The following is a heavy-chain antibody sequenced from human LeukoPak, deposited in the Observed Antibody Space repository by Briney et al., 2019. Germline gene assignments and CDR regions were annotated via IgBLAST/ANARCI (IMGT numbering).Heavy chain of an antibody. CDR2: TYYRSKWYN. J-gene: IGHJ4*02. Sequence: SQTLSLTCAVSGDSVSSNSAAWNWIRQSPSRGLECLGRTYYRSKWYNDYAVSVKNRITINPDTSKNQFSLQLNSVTPEDTAVYYCTRGGGANSGLSDWGQGTLVTVSS. CDR1: GDSVSSNSAA. D-gene: IGHD4/OR15-4a*01. CDR3: TRGGGANSGLSD. V-gene: IGHV6-1*01.